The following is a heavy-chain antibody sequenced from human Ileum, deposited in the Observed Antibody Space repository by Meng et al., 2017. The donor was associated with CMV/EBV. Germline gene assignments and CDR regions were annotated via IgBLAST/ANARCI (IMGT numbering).Heavy chain of an antibody. J-gene: IGHJ4*02. CDR3: ARDRGSLDY. CDR1: RDSFNTYP. Sequence: QVQLMQSGAEVRKPGSSVKVSCKASRDSFNTYPISWVRQAPGQGLEWMGGILPIFGTPNYAQKFQGRVTITADESTSTVYMELISLRSDDTAVYYCARDRGSLDYWGQGTLVTVSS. D-gene: IGHD3-10*01. CDR2: ILPIFGTP. V-gene: IGHV1-69*12.